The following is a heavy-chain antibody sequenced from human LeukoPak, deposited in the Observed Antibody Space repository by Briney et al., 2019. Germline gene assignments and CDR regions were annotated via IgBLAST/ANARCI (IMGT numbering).Heavy chain of an antibody. D-gene: IGHD3-22*01. CDR2: IYSGGST. CDR1: GLTVTSNY. V-gene: IGHV3-66*04. Sequence: GGSLRLSCAASGLTVTSNYMTWVRQAPGKGLEWVSLIYSGGSTYYADSVKGRFIISRDNSKNTLSLQMKSLRAEDTAVYYCAPHPSSGYYAYWGQGTLVTVSS. J-gene: IGHJ4*02. CDR3: APHPSSGYYAY.